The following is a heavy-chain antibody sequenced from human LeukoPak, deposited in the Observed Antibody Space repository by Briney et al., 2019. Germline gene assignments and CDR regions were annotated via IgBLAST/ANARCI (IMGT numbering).Heavy chain of an antibody. J-gene: IGHJ6*02. CDR2: IIPIFGTA. Sequence: ASVKVSCKASGGTFSSYAISWVRQAPGQGLEWMGGIIPIFGTANYAQKFQGRVTITADESTSTAYMELSSLRSEDTAVYYCARDLRMQNYYYGMDVWGQGTTVTVSS. D-gene: IGHD2-8*01. CDR1: GGTFSSYA. V-gene: IGHV1-69*13. CDR3: ARDLRMQNYYYGMDV.